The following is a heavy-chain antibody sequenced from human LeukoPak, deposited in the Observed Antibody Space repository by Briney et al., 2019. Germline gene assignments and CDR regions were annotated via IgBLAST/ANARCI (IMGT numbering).Heavy chain of an antibody. Sequence: PSETLSLTCTVSGGSISSYYWSWIRQPPGKGLEWIGYIYYSGSTNYNPSLKSRVTISVDTSKNQFSLKLSSVTAADTAVYYCARDLYGELDYWGQGTLVTVSS. CDR3: ARDLYGELDY. CDR1: GGSISSYY. V-gene: IGHV4-59*01. J-gene: IGHJ4*02. CDR2: IYYSGST. D-gene: IGHD4-17*01.